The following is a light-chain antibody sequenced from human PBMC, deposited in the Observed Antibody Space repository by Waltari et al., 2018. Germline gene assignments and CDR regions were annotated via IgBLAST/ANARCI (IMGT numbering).Light chain of an antibody. V-gene: IGLV2-14*03. CDR1: ISDIGNYGY. CDR3: SSFSSSSTPYV. Sequence: QSVLTQPASVSGSPGQSITVSCRGTISDIGNYGYVSWYQQHPGRAPKLIIYEVTNRPSGVPSRFSGSKSGNTASLTISGIQAEDEADYYCSSFSSSSTPYVFGSGTKVTVL. J-gene: IGLJ1*01. CDR2: EVT.